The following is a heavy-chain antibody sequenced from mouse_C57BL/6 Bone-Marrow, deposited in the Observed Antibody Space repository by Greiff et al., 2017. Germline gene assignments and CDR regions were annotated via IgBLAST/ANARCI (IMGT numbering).Heavy chain of an antibody. Sequence: VQLQQSGAELARPGASVKLSCKASGYTFTSYGISWVKQRTGPGLEWIGEIYPRSGNTYYNETFKGQATLTADKSSSAAYMELRSLTSEDSAVYFCARPYYYGSSYAWYCDVWGTGTTVTVSS. CDR2: IYPRSGNT. CDR1: GYTFTSYG. V-gene: IGHV1-81*01. D-gene: IGHD1-1*01. J-gene: IGHJ1*03. CDR3: ARPYYYGSSYAWYCDV.